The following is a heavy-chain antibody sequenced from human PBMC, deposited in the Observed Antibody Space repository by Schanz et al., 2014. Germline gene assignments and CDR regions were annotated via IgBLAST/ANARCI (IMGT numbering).Heavy chain of an antibody. CDR3: AKSKSQLPLFDY. CDR1: GFNFNTYA. J-gene: IGHJ4*02. Sequence: EVHLEESGGGLAQPGGSLRLACAASGFNFNTYAMSWVRQAPGKGLEWVSGLTEGGGGTYYTDAVKGRFTISRDSSKNTLYLQMNSLRADDTAVYYCAKSKSQLPLFDYWGQGTLVAVSS. V-gene: IGHV3-23*04. D-gene: IGHD2-21*01. CDR2: LTEGGGGT.